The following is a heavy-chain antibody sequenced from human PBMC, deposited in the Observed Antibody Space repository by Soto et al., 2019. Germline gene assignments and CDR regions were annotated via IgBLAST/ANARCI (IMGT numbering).Heavy chain of an antibody. Sequence: QVQLVESGGGVVQPGRSLRLSCAASGFTFSSYGMHWVRQASGKGLEWVAVIWYDGSNKYYADSVKGRFTISRDNSKNTLYLQMNSLRAEDTAVYYCARDYDSSGYPRYYFDYWGQGTLVTVSS. CDR3: ARDYDSSGYPRYYFDY. J-gene: IGHJ4*02. V-gene: IGHV3-33*01. CDR1: GFTFSSYG. D-gene: IGHD3-22*01. CDR2: IWYDGSNK.